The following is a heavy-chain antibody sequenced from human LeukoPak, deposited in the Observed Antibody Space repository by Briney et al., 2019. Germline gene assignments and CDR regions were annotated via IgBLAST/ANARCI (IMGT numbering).Heavy chain of an antibody. CDR1: GFTFSSYW. CDR3: ARGRYSSSWYVGWFDP. J-gene: IGHJ5*02. D-gene: IGHD6-13*01. V-gene: IGHV3-7*01. CDR2: IKQDGSEK. Sequence: PGGSLRLSCAASGFTFSSYWMSWVRQAPGKGLEWVANIKQDGSEKYYVDSVKGRFTISRDNAKNSLYLQMNSLRAEDTAVYYCARGRYSSSWYVGWFDPWGQGTLVTVSS.